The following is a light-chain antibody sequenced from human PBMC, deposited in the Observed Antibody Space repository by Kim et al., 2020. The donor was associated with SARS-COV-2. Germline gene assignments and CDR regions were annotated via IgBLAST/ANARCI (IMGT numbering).Light chain of an antibody. CDR1: NSNIGKNY. J-gene: IGLJ2*01. CDR3: ESWDGSLSAVL. Sequence: GQKVTSSSSGSNSNIGKNYVFWYQQFPGTAPKPLIYDNDKRPSGIPDRFSGSKSGTSATLGISGLQTGDEADYFCESWDGSLSAVLFGGGTQLTVL. V-gene: IGLV1-51*01. CDR2: DND.